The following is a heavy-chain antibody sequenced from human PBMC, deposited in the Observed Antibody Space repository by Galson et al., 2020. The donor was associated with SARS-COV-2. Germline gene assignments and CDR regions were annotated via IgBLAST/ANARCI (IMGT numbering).Heavy chain of an antibody. CDR2: MYPGDSDT. D-gene: IGHD6-19*01. CDR3: VRGARGGPVAAAVNWFDP. V-gene: IGHV5-51*01. Sequence: GESLKISCKGSGYTFTNYWIGWVRQMPGKGLEWMGIMYPGDSDTRYNPSFQGQVIISADKSITTAYLQWRSLKSSDSAMYHCVRGARGGPVAAAVNWFDPWGEGSLVTVSS. CDR1: GYTFTNYW. J-gene: IGHJ5*02.